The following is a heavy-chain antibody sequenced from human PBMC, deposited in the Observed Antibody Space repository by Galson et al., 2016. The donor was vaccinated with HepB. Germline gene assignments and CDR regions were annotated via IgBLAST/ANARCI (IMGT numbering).Heavy chain of an antibody. J-gene: IGHJ3*02. CDR2: INPSGGST. Sequence: SVKVSCKASGYTFTSYYMHWVRQAPRQGLEWMGMINPSGGSTIYAQKFQGRVSSTRDTSTSTVYMELSSLTSEDTAVFYCARVRSYDFWTKAFDIWGQGTMVTVSS. CDR3: ARVRSYDFWTKAFDI. V-gene: IGHV1-46*01. CDR1: GYTFTSYY. D-gene: IGHD3-3*01.